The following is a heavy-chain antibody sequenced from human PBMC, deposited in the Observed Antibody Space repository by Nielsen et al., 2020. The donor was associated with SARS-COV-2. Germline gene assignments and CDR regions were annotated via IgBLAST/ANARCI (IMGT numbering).Heavy chain of an antibody. V-gene: IGHV3-13*01. Sequence: GESLKISCAASGFTFSSYDMHWVRQATGKGLEWVSAIGTAGDTYYPGSVKGRFTISRENAKNSLYLQMNSLRAEDTAVYYCARDADTGIPMYYFDYWGQGTLVTVSS. CDR1: GFTFSSYD. D-gene: IGHD5-18*01. J-gene: IGHJ4*02. CDR3: ARDADTGIPMYYFDY. CDR2: IGTAGDT.